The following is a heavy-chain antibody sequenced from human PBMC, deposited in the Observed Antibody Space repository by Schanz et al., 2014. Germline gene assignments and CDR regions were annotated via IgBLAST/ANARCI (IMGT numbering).Heavy chain of an antibody. CDR3: AREEGYGYGPGAFDI. J-gene: IGHJ3*02. V-gene: IGHV3-30*19. D-gene: IGHD5-18*01. CDR1: GFTFSSYG. CDR2: ISYDGSHK. Sequence: QVQLVESGGDVVQPGRSLRLSCAASGFTFSSYGMHWVRQAPGKGLEWVAVISYDGSHKDYADSVKGRFTISRDNSKNTLSLQMNSLRAEDTAVYYCAREEGYGYGPGAFDIWGQGTMVTVSS.